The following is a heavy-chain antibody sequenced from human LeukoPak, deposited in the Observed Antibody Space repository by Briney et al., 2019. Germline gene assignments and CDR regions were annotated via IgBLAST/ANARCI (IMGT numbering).Heavy chain of an antibody. CDR1: GGSISTYY. D-gene: IGHD3-22*01. V-gene: IGHV4-4*09. Sequence: SETLSLTCSVSGGSISTYYWSYIRQPPGEVLEWIGYIYASGSTNYNPSLKSRVTISMDTSKSQFSLRLNSMTAADTAVYYCARHYDDSSGYYREAFDMWGKGTMVTVSS. J-gene: IGHJ3*02. CDR2: IYASGST. CDR3: ARHYDDSSGYYREAFDM.